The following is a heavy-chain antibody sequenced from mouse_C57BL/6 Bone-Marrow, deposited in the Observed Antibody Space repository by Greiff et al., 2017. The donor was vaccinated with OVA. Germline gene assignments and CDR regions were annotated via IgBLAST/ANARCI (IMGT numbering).Heavy chain of an antibody. CDR3: ARWRRGLTVVAPY. V-gene: IGHV1-9*01. Sequence: VQLVESGAELMKPGASVKLSCKATGYTFTGYWIEWVKQRPGHGLEWIGEILTGSGSTNYNEKFKGKATFTADTSSNTAYMQLSILTTEDSAIYYCARWRRGLTVVAPYWGQGTLVTVSA. CDR2: ILTGSGST. CDR1: GYTFTGYW. J-gene: IGHJ3*01. D-gene: IGHD1-1*01.